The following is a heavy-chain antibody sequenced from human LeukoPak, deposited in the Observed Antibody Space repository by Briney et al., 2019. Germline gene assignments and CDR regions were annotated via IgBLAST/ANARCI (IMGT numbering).Heavy chain of an antibody. CDR2: INYAGST. J-gene: IGHJ4*02. V-gene: IGHV4-39*07. Sequence: SETLSLTCTVSGDSISSSSYYWGWIRQPPGKGPEGIGSINYAGSTYYNPSLKSRVTISVDTSKNQFSLKLSSVTAADTAVYYCARDRGATLDYWGQGTLVTVSS. CDR3: ARDRGATLDY. D-gene: IGHD5-12*01. CDR1: GDSISSSSYY.